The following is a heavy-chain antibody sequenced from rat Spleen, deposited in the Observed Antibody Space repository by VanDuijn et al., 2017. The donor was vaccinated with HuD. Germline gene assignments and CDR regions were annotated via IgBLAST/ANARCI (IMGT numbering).Heavy chain of an antibody. Sequence: EVQLVESGGGFVQPGRSLKLSCAASGFTFSIYGMAWVRQTPTRGLEWVASISTGGDNTYYRDSVKGRFTISRDNAQNTLYLQMSKLGSEDTAIYYCVREAFGVDYWGQGVMVTVSS. J-gene: IGHJ2*01. V-gene: IGHV5S13*01. D-gene: IGHD4-3*01. CDR2: ISTGGDNT. CDR1: GFTFSIYG. CDR3: VREAFGVDY.